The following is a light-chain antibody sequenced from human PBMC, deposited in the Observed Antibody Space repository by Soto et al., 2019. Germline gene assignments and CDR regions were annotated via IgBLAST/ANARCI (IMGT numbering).Light chain of an antibody. CDR1: QSISSSY. CDR2: GAS. Sequence: EIVLTQSPGTLSLSPGERATLSCRASQSISSSYLAWYQQRPGQAPGLLIYGASSRATGIPDRFIGSGSGTDFTLTVSRLEPEDFAVYYCQQYGSSAYSFGQGTNLEIK. V-gene: IGKV3-20*01. CDR3: QQYGSSAYS. J-gene: IGKJ2*01.